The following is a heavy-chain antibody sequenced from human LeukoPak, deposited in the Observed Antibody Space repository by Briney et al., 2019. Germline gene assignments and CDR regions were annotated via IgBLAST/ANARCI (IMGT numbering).Heavy chain of an antibody. CDR1: GFTFSNYG. J-gene: IGHJ3*02. V-gene: IGHV3-30*02. CDR2: IRYDGSNK. D-gene: IGHD3-10*01. Sequence: GGSLRLSCAASGFTFSNYGMHWVRQAPGKGLEWVAFIRYDGSNKYFADSLKGRFTISRDNSKNTLYLQMNSLRPEDTAVYYCARGDLHYHDSTRRGFDIWGQGTKVTVSS. CDR3: ARGDLHYHDSTRRGFDI.